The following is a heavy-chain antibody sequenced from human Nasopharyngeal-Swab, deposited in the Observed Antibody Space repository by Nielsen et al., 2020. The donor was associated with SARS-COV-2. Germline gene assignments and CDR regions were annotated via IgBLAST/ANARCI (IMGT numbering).Heavy chain of an antibody. Sequence: GGSLRLSCAASGFTFSSYAMHWVRQAPGKGLEWVAVISYDGSNKYYADSVKGRFTISRDNSKNTLYLQMSSLRAEDTAVYYCARAPVPAASIDYWGQGTLVTVSS. CDR2: ISYDGSNK. V-gene: IGHV3-30-3*01. D-gene: IGHD2-2*01. CDR3: ARAPVPAASIDY. CDR1: GFTFSSYA. J-gene: IGHJ4*02.